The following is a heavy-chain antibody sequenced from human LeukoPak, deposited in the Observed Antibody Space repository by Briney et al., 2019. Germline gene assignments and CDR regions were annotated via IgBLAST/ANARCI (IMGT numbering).Heavy chain of an antibody. J-gene: IGHJ2*01. CDR1: GFTFNNYW. CDR3: ARTEYDWYFDL. D-gene: IGHD2-2*01. CDR2: ISGSSSYI. V-gene: IGHV3-21*01. Sequence: GSLGLSCKGSGFTFNNYWMNWVRQAPGKGLEWVGSISGSSSYIYYADSVKGRFTISRDNAKNSLYLQMNSLRAEDTAVYYCARTEYDWYFDLWGRGTLVTVSS.